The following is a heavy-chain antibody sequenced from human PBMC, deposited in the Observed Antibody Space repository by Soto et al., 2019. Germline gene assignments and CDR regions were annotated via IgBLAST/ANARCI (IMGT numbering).Heavy chain of an antibody. J-gene: IGHJ5*02. D-gene: IGHD1-26*01. Sequence: QVQLVQSGAEVKKPGASVKVSCKASGYTFTSYGISWVRQAPGQGLEWMGWISAYNGNTNYATKLQDRGTITPDTSPSLAYMELRSLRSDDTAVYYCARDRVGGMSTVTSNWFDPWGKGTLVTVSS. CDR3: ARDRVGGMSTVTSNWFDP. CDR1: GYTFTSYG. CDR2: ISAYNGNT. V-gene: IGHV1-18*01.